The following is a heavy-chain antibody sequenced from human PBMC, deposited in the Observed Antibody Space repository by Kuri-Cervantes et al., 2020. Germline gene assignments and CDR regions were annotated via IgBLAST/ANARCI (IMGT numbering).Heavy chain of an antibody. V-gene: IGHV4-39*07. CDR1: GGSISSSNYY. CDR3: ARDRLRTMSGPGY. Sequence: SETLSLTCTVPGGSISSSNYYWGWIRQPPGKGLEWIGSIYYSGSTYYNPSLKSRVTISVDTSKNQFSLKLSSVTAADTAVYYCARDRLRTMSGPGYWGQGTLVTGSS. J-gene: IGHJ4*02. CDR2: IYYSGST. D-gene: IGHD3-22*01.